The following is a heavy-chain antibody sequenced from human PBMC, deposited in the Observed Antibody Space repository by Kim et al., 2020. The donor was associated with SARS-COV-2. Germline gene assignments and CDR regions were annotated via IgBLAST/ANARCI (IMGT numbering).Heavy chain of an antibody. D-gene: IGHD6-13*01. V-gene: IGHV3-30*07. Sequence: VKGRFTISRDNSKNTLYLQMNSLRAEDTAVYYCAREARSIIAAAGTECDYWGQGTLVTVSS. CDR3: AREARSIIAAAGTECDY. J-gene: IGHJ4*02.